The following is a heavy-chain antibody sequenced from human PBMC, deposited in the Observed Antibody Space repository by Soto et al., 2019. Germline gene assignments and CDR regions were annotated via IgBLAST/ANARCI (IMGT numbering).Heavy chain of an antibody. CDR3: ARGGYDSGGYPFPY. J-gene: IGHJ4*02. D-gene: IGHD3-22*01. V-gene: IGHV1-18*01. CDR2: MNAYNGDT. CDR1: GYTFSSYG. Sequence: QVQLVQSGAEVKKPGASVKVSCKPSGYTFSSYGINWVRQAPGQGLEWMGWMNAYNGDTNYAQKYQGRVTMTTDTSTSTAYMGLRSLRSDDTAVYYCARGGYDSGGYPFPYWGQGTLVTVSS.